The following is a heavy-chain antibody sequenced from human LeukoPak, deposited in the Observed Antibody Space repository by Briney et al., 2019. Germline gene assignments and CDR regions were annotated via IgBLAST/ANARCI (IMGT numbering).Heavy chain of an antibody. D-gene: IGHD1-26*01. CDR3: ARVAQYLVGASSTAFFEY. Sequence: KPSETLSLACTVSGDSFNICYWSWIRQPAGKGLEWIGHISTLGSTNYNPSLKSRVSMSVDTSNYHFSLKLSFVTAADTAIYYCARVAQYLVGASSTAFFEYWGQGTLVTVSS. J-gene: IGHJ4*02. V-gene: IGHV4-4*07. CDR1: GDSFNICY. CDR2: ISTLGST.